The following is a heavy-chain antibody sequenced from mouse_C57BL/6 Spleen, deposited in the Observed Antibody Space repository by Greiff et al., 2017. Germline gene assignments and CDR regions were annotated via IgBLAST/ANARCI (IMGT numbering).Heavy chain of an antibody. CDR1: GYAFSSSW. Sequence: VQLQQSGPELVKPGASVKISCKASGYAFSSSWMNWVKQRPGKGLEWIGRIYPGDGDTNYNGKFKGKATLTADKSSSTAYMQLSSLTSEDSAVYFCATGNYDYFDYWGQGTTLTVSS. V-gene: IGHV1-82*01. CDR3: ATGNYDYFDY. D-gene: IGHD2-1*01. CDR2: IYPGDGDT. J-gene: IGHJ2*01.